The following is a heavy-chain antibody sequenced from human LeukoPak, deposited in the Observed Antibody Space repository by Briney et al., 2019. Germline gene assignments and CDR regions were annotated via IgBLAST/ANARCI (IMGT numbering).Heavy chain of an antibody. CDR3: AKDQNYDSSGYPDY. CDR2: ISGSGGST. D-gene: IGHD3-22*01. J-gene: IGHJ4*02. V-gene: IGHV3-23*01. CDR1: GFTFSSYA. Sequence: PGGSLRLSCAASGFTFSSYAMSWVRQAPGKGLEWVSAISGSGGSTYYADSVKGRFTISRDNSKNTLCLQMNSLRAEDTAVYYCAKDQNYDSSGYPDYWGQGTLVTVSS.